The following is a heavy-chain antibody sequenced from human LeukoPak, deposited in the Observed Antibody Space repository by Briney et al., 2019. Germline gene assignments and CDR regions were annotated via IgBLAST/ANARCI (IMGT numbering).Heavy chain of an antibody. CDR1: GFTFSSYG. V-gene: IGHV3-33*01. Sequence: GGSLRLSCAASGFTFSSYGIHWVRQAPGKGLEWVAVIWYDGSNKYYADSVKGRFTISRDNSKHTLYLQMNSLRVEDTAVYYCARERGVGGSTWGDIGYWGQGALVTVSS. D-gene: IGHD1-26*01. CDR3: ARERGVGGSTWGDIGY. CDR2: IWYDGSNK. J-gene: IGHJ4*02.